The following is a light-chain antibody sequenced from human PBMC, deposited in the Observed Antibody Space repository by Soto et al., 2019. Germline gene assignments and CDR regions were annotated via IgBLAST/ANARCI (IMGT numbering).Light chain of an antibody. J-gene: IGKJ1*01. CDR1: QGVSSN. V-gene: IGKV3-15*01. CDR3: QQYNDWWT. CDR2: GAS. Sequence: EIVMTLFPATLAVSPGERATLSCRASQGVSSNLAWYQQRPGQAPRLLIYGASTRATGIPARFSGSGTGTEFTLTIRSLQSEDFAVYYCQQYNDWWTFGQGTKVDIK.